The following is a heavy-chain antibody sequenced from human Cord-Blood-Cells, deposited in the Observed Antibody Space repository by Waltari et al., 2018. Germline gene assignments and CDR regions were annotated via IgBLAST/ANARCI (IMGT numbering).Heavy chain of an antibody. Sequence: QVQLVQSGAEVKKPGSSVKVSCKASGGTFSSYAIRWVRPAPGQGLAWMGGIIPILGIANYAQKFQGRVTITADKSTSTAYMELSSLRSEDTAVYYCARERDGYNYWYFDLWGRGTLVTVSS. D-gene: IGHD5-12*01. CDR1: GGTFSSYA. V-gene: IGHV1-69*10. CDR3: ARERDGYNYWYFDL. J-gene: IGHJ2*01. CDR2: IIPILGIA.